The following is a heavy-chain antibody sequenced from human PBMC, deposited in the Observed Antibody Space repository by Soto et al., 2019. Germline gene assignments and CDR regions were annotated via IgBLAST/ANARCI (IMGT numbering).Heavy chain of an antibody. Sequence: SETLSLTCTVSGGSISSYYWSWIRQPPGKGLEWIGYIYYSGSTNYNPSLKSRVTISVDTSKNQFSLKLSSVTAADTAVYYCARYGGYDSPHYYYYYMDVWGKGTTVTVSS. CDR3: ARYGGYDSPHYYYYYMDV. CDR2: IYYSGST. D-gene: IGHD5-12*01. J-gene: IGHJ6*03. CDR1: GGSISSYY. V-gene: IGHV4-59*08.